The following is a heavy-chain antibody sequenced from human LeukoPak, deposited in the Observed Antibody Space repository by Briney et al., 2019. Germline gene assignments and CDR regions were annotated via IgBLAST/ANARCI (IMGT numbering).Heavy chain of an antibody. CDR3: ARWRYDSSDPSFDY. J-gene: IGHJ4*02. D-gene: IGHD3-22*01. CDR2: ISFDGSNV. CDR1: GFTFSGYP. Sequence: GGSLRLSCAASGFTFSGYPMHWVRQAPGKGLEWVTLISFDGSNVYFADSVKGRFTISRDNSKNTLYLQMNSLRAEDTAVYYCARWRYDSSDPSFDYWGQGTLVTVSS. V-gene: IGHV3-30-3*01.